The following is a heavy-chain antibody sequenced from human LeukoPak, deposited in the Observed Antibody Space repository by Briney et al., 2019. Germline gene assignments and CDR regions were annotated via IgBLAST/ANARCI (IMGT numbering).Heavy chain of an antibody. CDR2: INPNSGGT. CDR1: GYTFTGYY. Sequence: ASVKVSCKASGYTFTGYYMHWVRQAPGQGLEWMGWINPNSGGTNYAQKFQGRVTMTRDTSISTAYMELSSLRSEDTAVYYCATLATGYSSGPDWFDPWGQGTLVTVSS. V-gene: IGHV1-2*02. CDR3: ATLATGYSSGPDWFDP. J-gene: IGHJ5*02. D-gene: IGHD6-19*01.